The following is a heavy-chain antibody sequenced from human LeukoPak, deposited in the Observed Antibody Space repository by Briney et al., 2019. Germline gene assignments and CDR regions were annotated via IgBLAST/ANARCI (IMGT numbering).Heavy chain of an antibody. J-gene: IGHJ4*02. D-gene: IGHD3-10*01. CDR3: AKGFVKYYFDY. V-gene: IGHV3-30*18. CDR1: GFTFSSYG. CDR2: ISYDGSNK. Sequence: GGSLRLSCAASGFTFSSYGMRWVRQAPGKGLEWVAVISYDGSNKYYADSVKGRFTISRDNSKNTLYLQMNSLRAEDTAVYYCAKGFVKYYFDYWGQGTLVTVSS.